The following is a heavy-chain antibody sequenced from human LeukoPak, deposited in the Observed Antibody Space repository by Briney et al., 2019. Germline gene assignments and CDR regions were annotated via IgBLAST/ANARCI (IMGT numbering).Heavy chain of an antibody. Sequence: GSLRLSCAGSGFAFNTYTIHWVRQAPGKGLEWVAVISSDSNNRFYADSVKGRFTISRDNSKNTMFLQMNSLRVEDTAVYYCARAVMTTVTAFDIWGQGTMVTVSS. J-gene: IGHJ3*02. CDR3: ARAVMTTVTAFDI. CDR2: ISSDSNNR. V-gene: IGHV3-30*04. D-gene: IGHD4-17*01. CDR1: GFAFNTYT.